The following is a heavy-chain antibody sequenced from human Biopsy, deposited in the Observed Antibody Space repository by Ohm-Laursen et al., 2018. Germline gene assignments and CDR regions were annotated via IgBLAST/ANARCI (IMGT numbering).Heavy chain of an antibody. V-gene: IGHV4-59*08. Sequence: TLSLTCTVSGVSISSYFWSWIRQPLGKGLEWLGYVSYSGNTKYNPSIKSRVIISADTTKNQFSLKLSSVTAADTAMYYCAAYYYDSSGYFYAFHYWGQGTLVTVSS. D-gene: IGHD3-22*01. J-gene: IGHJ4*02. CDR3: AAYYYDSSGYFYAFHY. CDR1: GVSISSYF. CDR2: VSYSGNT.